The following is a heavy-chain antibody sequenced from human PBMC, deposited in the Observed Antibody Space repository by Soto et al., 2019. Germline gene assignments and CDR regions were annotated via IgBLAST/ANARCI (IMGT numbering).Heavy chain of an antibody. D-gene: IGHD2-2*01. J-gene: IGHJ6*02. CDR1: GFTFSSYA. CDR3: ANPYCSSTSCYHYYYSMDV. V-gene: IGHV3-23*01. Sequence: GGSLRLSCAASGFTFSSYAMSWVRQAPGKGLEWVSAISGSGGSTYYADSVKGRFTISRDNSKNTLYLQMNSLRAEDTAVYYCANPYCSSTSCYHYYYSMDVWGQGTPVTVSS. CDR2: ISGSGGST.